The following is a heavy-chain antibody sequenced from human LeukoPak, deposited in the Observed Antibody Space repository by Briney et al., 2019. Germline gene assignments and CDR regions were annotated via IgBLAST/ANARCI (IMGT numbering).Heavy chain of an antibody. J-gene: IGHJ4*02. Sequence: PSETLSLTCTVSGASISNYYWSWIRQPPGKGLEWIGHIYYSGSTNYNPSLKSRVTMSVDTSKRQFSLRLSSVTAADTAVYYCARSPRASSGDFDYWGQGTLVTVSS. V-gene: IGHV4-59*01. CDR2: IYYSGST. CDR3: ARSPRASSGDFDY. CDR1: GASISNYY.